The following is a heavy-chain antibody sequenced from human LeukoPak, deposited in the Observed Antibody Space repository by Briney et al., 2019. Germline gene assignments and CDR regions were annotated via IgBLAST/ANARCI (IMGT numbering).Heavy chain of an antibody. CDR2: MNPNSGDT. CDR1: GYTFTTKY. Sequence: SSVKVSCKASGYTFTTKYMHWVRQAPGQGGEWMGWMNPNSGDTKYAQKFQGRVTMTRDTSITTAYMELSRLRSDDTAVYYCATDQYTSSSGRFDPWGQGSLVTVSS. J-gene: IGHJ5*02. V-gene: IGHV1-2*02. D-gene: IGHD6-6*01. CDR3: ATDQYTSSSGRFDP.